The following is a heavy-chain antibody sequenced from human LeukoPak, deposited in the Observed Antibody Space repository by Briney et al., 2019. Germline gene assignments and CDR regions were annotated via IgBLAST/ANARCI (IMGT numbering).Heavy chain of an antibody. CDR1: GFTFSDYD. V-gene: IGHV3-21*01. J-gene: IGHJ4*02. Sequence: PGGSLRPSCAASGFTFSDYDMSWVRQAPGKGLEWVSSMTTTSSYMYYADSVKGRFTISRDNAKNPLYLQMNSLRAEDTALYYCARLIGLTIAAAATDYWGQGALVTVSS. CDR2: MTTTSSYM. D-gene: IGHD6-13*01. CDR3: ARLIGLTIAAAATDY.